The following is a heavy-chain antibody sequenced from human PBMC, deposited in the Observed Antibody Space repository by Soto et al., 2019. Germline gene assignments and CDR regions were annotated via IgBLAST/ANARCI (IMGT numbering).Heavy chain of an antibody. V-gene: IGHV4-38-2*01. J-gene: IGHJ4*02. CDR3: ARRHSSSWYGLDY. Sequence: SETLSLTCAVSGHSISSGYYWGWIRQPPGKGLGWIGSIYHSGSTYYNPSLKSRVSISVDTSKNQFSLRLSSVTAADTAMYYCARRHSSSWYGLDYWGQGTLVTVS. D-gene: IGHD6-13*01. CDR2: IYHSGST. CDR1: GHSISSGYY.